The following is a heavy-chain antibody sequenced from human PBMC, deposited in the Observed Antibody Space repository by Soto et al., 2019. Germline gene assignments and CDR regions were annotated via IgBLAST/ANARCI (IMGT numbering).Heavy chain of an antibody. CDR1: GFTFSSYA. D-gene: IGHD6-13*01. Sequence: PGGSLRLSCAASGFTFSSYAMHWVRQAPGKGLVWVAVISYDGSNKYYADSVKGRFTISRDNSKNTLYLQMNSLRAEDTAVYYCARDREKQQLGSIYYYYYGMDVWGQGTTVTVSS. CDR3: ARDREKQQLGSIYYYYYGMDV. V-gene: IGHV3-30-3*01. CDR2: ISYDGSNK. J-gene: IGHJ6*02.